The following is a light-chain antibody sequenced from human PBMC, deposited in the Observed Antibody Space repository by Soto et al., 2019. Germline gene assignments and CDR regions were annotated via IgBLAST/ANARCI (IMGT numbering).Light chain of an antibody. J-gene: IGKJ4*01. CDR2: AAS. CDR1: QTIGRY. Sequence: DIQMTQSPSSLSASVGDRVTITCRASQTIGRYLNWYQQKEGKAPTVLIYAASILQSGVPPRFSGSASGTELTLTISSLQPEDFATYYCQQSYSTPLTFGGGTQVEI. CDR3: QQSYSTPLT. V-gene: IGKV1-39*01.